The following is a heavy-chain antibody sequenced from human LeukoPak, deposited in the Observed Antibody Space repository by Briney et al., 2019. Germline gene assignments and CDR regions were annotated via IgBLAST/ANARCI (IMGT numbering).Heavy chain of an antibody. J-gene: IGHJ5*02. D-gene: IGHD2-2*01. CDR1: GGPISSGGYY. V-gene: IGHV4-31*03. CDR2: IYYSGST. CDR3: ARGGYCSSTSCYGSRELWFDP. Sequence: SQTLSLTCTVSGGPISSGGYYWSWIRQHPGKGREWIGYIYYSGSTYYNPSLKSRVTISVATSKTQLSLKMSSVTAADTAVYYCARGGYCSSTSCYGSRELWFDPWGQGTLVTVSS.